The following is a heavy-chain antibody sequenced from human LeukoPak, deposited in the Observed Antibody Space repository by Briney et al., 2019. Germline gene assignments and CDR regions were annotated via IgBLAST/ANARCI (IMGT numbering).Heavy chain of an antibody. CDR2: IYTSGST. Sequence: SQTLSLTCTVSGGSISSGSYYWSWIRQPAGKGLEWIGRIYTSGSTNYNPSLKSRVTISVDTSKNQFSLKLSSVTAADTAVYYCARSIAVAATNFDYWGQGTLVTVSS. D-gene: IGHD6-19*01. CDR1: GGSISSGSYY. CDR3: ARSIAVAATNFDY. V-gene: IGHV4-61*02. J-gene: IGHJ4*02.